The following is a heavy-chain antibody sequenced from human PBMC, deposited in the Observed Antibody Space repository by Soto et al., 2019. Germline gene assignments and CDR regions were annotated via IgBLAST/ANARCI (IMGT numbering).Heavy chain of an antibody. J-gene: IGHJ3*01. D-gene: IGHD2-15*01. V-gene: IGHV3-21*01. CDR2: ISSASSAM. Sequence: EVQVVESGGGLVKPGGSLRLSCAASGFTFSTYSMNWVRQAPGKGLEWVSSISSASSAMYYADSVKGRFTISRDHARNARSLQMNSLRAEDTAVYYCARGGGSRGAFDVCGQGTMVTVSS. CDR3: ARGGGSRGAFDV. CDR1: GFTFSTYS.